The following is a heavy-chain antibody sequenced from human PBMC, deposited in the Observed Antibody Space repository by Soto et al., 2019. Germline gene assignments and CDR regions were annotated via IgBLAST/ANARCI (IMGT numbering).Heavy chain of an antibody. D-gene: IGHD3-22*01. Sequence: SETLSLTCSVSSGSISSSVYYWGWIRQHPGKGLEWIGTIYSTGSTHYNPSLKSRDTISVDTSKNQFSLNLNSVTAADTAVYYCARLPYYDTPPVTFDIWGQGAMVTVSS. V-gene: IGHV4-39*01. CDR2: IYSTGST. CDR1: SGSISSSVYY. CDR3: ARLPYYDTPPVTFDI. J-gene: IGHJ3*02.